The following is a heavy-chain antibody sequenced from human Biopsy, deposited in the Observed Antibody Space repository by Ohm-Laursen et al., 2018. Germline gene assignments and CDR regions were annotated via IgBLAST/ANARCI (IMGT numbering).Heavy chain of an antibody. D-gene: IGHD3-22*01. CDR2: VYYTGST. V-gene: IGHV4-59*01. Sequence: GTLSLTCPVSGDSISSYYWSWIRQPPGKGLEWIGYVYYTGSTDYNPSLQSRVTISVDTSKNHFSLGLRSVTPADTAIYYCARDRGYYSDRTVPGYFDLWGRGTLVTVSS. CDR3: ARDRGYYSDRTVPGYFDL. CDR1: GDSISSYY. J-gene: IGHJ2*01.